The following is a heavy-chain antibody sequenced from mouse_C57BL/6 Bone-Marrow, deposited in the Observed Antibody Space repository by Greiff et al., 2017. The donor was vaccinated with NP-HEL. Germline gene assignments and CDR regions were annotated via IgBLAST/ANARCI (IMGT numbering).Heavy chain of an antibody. D-gene: IGHD1-1*01. V-gene: IGHV1-18*01. CDR3: AREGVVRPVLRGFLYWYFDV. J-gene: IGHJ1*03. Sequence: VQLQQSGPELVKPGASVKIPCKASGYTFTDYNMDWVKQSHGKSLEWIGDINPNNGGTIYNQKFKGKATLTVDKSSSTAYMELRSLTSEDTAVYYCAREGVVRPVLRGFLYWYFDVWGTGTTVTVSS. CDR2: INPNNGGT. CDR1: GYTFTDYN.